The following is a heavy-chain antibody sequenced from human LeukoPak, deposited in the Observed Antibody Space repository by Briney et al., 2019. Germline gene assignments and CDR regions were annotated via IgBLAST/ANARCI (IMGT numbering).Heavy chain of an antibody. CDR2: INPNSGGT. V-gene: IGHV1-2*02. Sequence: VASVKVSCKASGYTFTGYYMHWVRQAPGQGLEWMGWINPNSGGTNYAQRFQGRVTMTRDTSISTAYMELSRLRSDDTAVYYCARGAPTRGYSGYDTRFYWFDPWGQGTLVTVSS. CDR3: ARGAPTRGYSGYDTRFYWFDP. CDR1: GYTFTGYY. D-gene: IGHD5-12*01. J-gene: IGHJ5*02.